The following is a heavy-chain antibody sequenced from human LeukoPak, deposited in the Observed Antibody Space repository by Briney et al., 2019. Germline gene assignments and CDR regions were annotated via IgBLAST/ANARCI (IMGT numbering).Heavy chain of an antibody. V-gene: IGHV3-49*04. J-gene: IGHJ4*02. CDR1: GFTFGGYA. CDR3: TRGGRLRGYFDY. CDR2: IRSKAYGGTT. Sequence: PGRSLRLSCTASGFTFGGYAMSWVRQAPGKGLEWVGFIRSKAYGGTTEYAASVKGRFTISRDDSKSIAYLQMNSLKTEDTAVYYCTRGGRLRGYFDYWGQGTLVTVSS. D-gene: IGHD2-21*01.